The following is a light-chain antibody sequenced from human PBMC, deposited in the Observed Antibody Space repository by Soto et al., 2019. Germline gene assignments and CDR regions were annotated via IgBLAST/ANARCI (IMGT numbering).Light chain of an antibody. CDR3: QQRSNWPWT. J-gene: IGKJ1*01. CDR1: QSVRSS. V-gene: IGKV3-11*01. CDR2: DAS. Sequence: EILLTQSPATLSLSPGERATLSCRASQSVRSSLAWYQQKPGQAPRLLIYDASTRATGIPGRFSGSGSGTDFTLTISNLEPEDFAVYYCQQRSNWPWTFGQGAKVEIK.